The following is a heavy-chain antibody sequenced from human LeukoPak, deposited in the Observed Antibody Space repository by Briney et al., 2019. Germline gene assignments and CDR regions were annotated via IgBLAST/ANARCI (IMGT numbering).Heavy chain of an antibody. CDR3: AGGRRWSGYYYYYYYMDV. D-gene: IGHD3-3*01. Sequence: ASVKVSCKASGYNSTSHEINWVRQATGQGLEWMGWMNPNSGNTGYAQKFQGRVTMTRNTSISTVYMELSSLRADDTAVYYCAGGRRWSGYYYYYYYMDVWGKGTTVTVSS. CDR2: MNPNSGNT. J-gene: IGHJ6*03. CDR1: GYNSTSHE. V-gene: IGHV1-8*01.